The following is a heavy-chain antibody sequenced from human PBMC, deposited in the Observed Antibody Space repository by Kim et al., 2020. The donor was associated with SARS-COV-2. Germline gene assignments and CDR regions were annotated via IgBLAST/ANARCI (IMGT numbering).Heavy chain of an antibody. Sequence: SVKVSCKASGGTFSSYAISWVRQAPGQGLEWMGRIIPILGIANYAQKFQGRVTITADKSTSTAYMELSSLRSEDTAVYYCASGYSYGIMYYFDYWGQGTLVTVSS. D-gene: IGHD5-18*01. J-gene: IGHJ4*02. CDR1: GGTFSSYA. V-gene: IGHV1-69*04. CDR2: IIPILGIA. CDR3: ASGYSYGIMYYFDY.